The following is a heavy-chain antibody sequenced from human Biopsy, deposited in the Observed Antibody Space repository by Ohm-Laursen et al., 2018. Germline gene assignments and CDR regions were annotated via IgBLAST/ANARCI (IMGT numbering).Heavy chain of an antibody. Sequence: SETLSLTCTVSGGSISSSTTYYWAWLRQPPGKGLVWIGSIYNTETTFYNPSLKSRVTISVDTSTNQFSWKVSSVTAADTALYFCARHPTGFWFDPWGHGTLVTVSS. J-gene: IGHJ5*02. CDR1: GGSISSSTTYY. CDR2: IYNTETT. CDR3: ARHPTGFWFDP. V-gene: IGHV4-39*01.